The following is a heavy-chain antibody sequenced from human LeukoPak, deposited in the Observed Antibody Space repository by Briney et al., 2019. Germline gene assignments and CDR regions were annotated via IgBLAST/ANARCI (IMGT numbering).Heavy chain of an antibody. D-gene: IGHD3-10*01. CDR1: GYTLTELS. Sequence: GASVKVSCKVSGYTLTELSMHWVRQAPGKGLERMGGFDPEDGETIYAQKFQGRVTMTEDTSTDTAYMELSSLRSEDTAVYYCATRFRGVIWYYFDYWGQGTLVTVSS. CDR2: FDPEDGET. CDR3: ATRFRGVIWYYFDY. J-gene: IGHJ4*02. V-gene: IGHV1-24*01.